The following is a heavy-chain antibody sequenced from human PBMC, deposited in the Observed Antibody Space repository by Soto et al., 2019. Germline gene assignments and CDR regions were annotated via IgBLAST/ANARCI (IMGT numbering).Heavy chain of an antibody. CDR3: ASVDYYGSGSYSFNH. CDR2: ISNGGMT. J-gene: IGHJ5*02. V-gene: IGHV3-66*01. D-gene: IGHD3-10*01. CDR1: GFTVSYNY. Sequence: EVHLVESGGGLVQPGGSLRLSCAASGFTVSYNYVSWVRQAPGKGLEWVLVISNGGMTYYADSVKGRFTISRDNSKNTLDLQMNSLRAEDTAVYYCASVDYYGSGSYSFNHWGQGTLVTVSS.